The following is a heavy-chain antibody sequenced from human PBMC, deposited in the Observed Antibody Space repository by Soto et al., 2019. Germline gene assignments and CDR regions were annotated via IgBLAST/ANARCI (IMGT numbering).Heavy chain of an antibody. D-gene: IGHD4-4*01. V-gene: IGHV1-18*01. CDR3: ARIVPMTTVTTVYYMDV. CDR1: GYTFTSSG. J-gene: IGHJ6*03. Sequence: ASAKVSCKASGYTFTSSGISWVRQAPGQGLEWMGWISAYNGNTNYAQKLQGRVTMTTDTSTSTAYMELRSSVTAADTAVYYCARIVPMTTVTTVYYMDVWGKGTTVTVSS. CDR2: ISAYNGNT.